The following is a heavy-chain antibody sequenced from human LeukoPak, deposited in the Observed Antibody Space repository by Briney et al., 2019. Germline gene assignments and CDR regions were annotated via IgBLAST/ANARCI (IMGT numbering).Heavy chain of an antibody. J-gene: IGHJ6*02. V-gene: IGHV3-33*01. Sequence: PGGSLRLSCAASGFTFSSYGMHWVRQAPGKGLEWVAVIWYDGSNKYYADSVKGRFTISRDNSKNTLYLQMNSLRAEDTAVYYCARGEYDYDFWSGYLYYYGMDVWGQGTTVTVSS. CDR1: GFTFSSYG. CDR3: ARGEYDYDFWSGYLYYYGMDV. CDR2: IWYDGSNK. D-gene: IGHD3-3*01.